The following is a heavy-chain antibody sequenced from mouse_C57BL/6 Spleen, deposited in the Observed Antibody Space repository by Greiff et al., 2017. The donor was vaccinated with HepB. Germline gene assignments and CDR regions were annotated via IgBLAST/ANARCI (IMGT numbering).Heavy chain of an antibody. V-gene: IGHV5-9*01. J-gene: IGHJ3*01. CDR1: GFTFSSYT. Sequence: EVKVVESGGGLVKPGGSLKLSCAASGFTFSSYTMSWVRQTPEKRLEWVATISGGGGNTYYPDSVKGRFTISRDNAKNTLYLQMSSLRSEDTALYYCARPIYDGYYEEVLAYWGQGTLVTVSA. CDR2: ISGGGGNT. D-gene: IGHD2-3*01. CDR3: ARPIYDGYYEEVLAY.